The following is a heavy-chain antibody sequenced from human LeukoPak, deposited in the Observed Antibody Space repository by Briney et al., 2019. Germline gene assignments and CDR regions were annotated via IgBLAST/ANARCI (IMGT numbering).Heavy chain of an antibody. CDR3: ARAVYNIVVVPAAKGYAFDI. CDR1: GGSINYYY. CDR2: IYYSGST. D-gene: IGHD2-2*01. V-gene: IGHV4-59*01. Sequence: SETLSLTCTVSGGSINYYYWSWIRQPPGKGLEWIGYIYYSGSTNYNPSLKSRVTISLDTSKNQFSLRLSSVTAADTSVYYCARAVYNIVVVPAAKGYAFDIWGQGTMVTVSS. J-gene: IGHJ3*02.